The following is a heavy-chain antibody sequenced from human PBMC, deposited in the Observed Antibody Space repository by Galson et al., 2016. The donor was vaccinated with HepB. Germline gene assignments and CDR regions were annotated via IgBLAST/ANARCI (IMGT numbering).Heavy chain of an antibody. J-gene: IGHJ3*02. CDR3: ARVICGGGACQDVFAI. V-gene: IGHV4-34*01. CDR1: GGSFSSYY. Sequence: ETLSLTCAVYGGSFSSYYWSWIRQPPGKGLEWIGEIYHGGNTNYNPSLKSRLSMSVDKSKNQFSLNLSSVTAADAAVYYCARVICGGGACQDVFAIWGQGIMVTVSS. D-gene: IGHD2-21*02. CDR2: IYHGGNT.